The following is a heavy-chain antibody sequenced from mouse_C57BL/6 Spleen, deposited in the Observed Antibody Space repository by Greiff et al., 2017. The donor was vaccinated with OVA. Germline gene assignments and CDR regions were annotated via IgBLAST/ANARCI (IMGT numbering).Heavy chain of an antibody. V-gene: IGHV1-15*01. CDR1: GYTFTDYE. CDR3: TRGRYPWFAY. Sequence: QVQLHQSGAELVRPGASVTLSCKASGYTFTDYEMHWVKQTPVHGLEWIGAIDPETGGTAYNQKFKGKAILTADKSSSTAYMELRSLTSEDSAVYYCTRGRYPWFAYWGQGTLVTVSA. J-gene: IGHJ3*01. CDR2: IDPETGGT. D-gene: IGHD5-1-1*01.